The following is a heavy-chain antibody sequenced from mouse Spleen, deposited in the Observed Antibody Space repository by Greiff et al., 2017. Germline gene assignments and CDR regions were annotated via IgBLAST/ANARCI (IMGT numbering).Heavy chain of an antibody. D-gene: IGHD2-4*01. V-gene: IGHV2-2*01. CDR1: GFSLTSYG. CDR2: IWSGGST. J-gene: IGHJ3*01. CDR3: ARSDYAAY. Sequence: QVQLQQSGPGLVQPSQSLSITCTVSGFSLTSYGVHWVRQSPGKGLEWLGVIWSGGSTDYNAAFISRLSISKDNSKSQVFFKMNSLQADDTAIYYCARSDYAAYWGQGTLVTVSA.